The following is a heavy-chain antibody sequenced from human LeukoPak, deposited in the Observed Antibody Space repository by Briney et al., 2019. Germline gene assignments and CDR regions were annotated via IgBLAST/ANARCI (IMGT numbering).Heavy chain of an antibody. CDR3: ARKAPIAVAGSHGMDV. J-gene: IGHJ6*02. Sequence: GGSLRLSCAASGFTFSSYGMHWVRQAPGKGLEWVAVIWYDGSNKYYADSVKGRFTISRDNSKNTLYLKMNSLRAEDTAVYYCARKAPIAVAGSHGMDVWGQGTTVTVSS. D-gene: IGHD6-19*01. V-gene: IGHV3-33*01. CDR2: IWYDGSNK. CDR1: GFTFSSYG.